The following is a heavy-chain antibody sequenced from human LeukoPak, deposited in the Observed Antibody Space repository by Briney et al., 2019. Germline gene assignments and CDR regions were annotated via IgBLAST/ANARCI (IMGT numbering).Heavy chain of an antibody. Sequence: ASVKVSCKASGYTFTSYGISWVRQAPGQGLEWMGWISAYNGNTNYAQKLQGRVTMTTDTSTSTAYMELRSLRSDDTAVYYCARDASHILTGYGLDYWGQGTLVTVSS. V-gene: IGHV1-18*01. D-gene: IGHD3-9*01. CDR3: ARDASHILTGYGLDY. CDR1: GYTFTSYG. CDR2: ISAYNGNT. J-gene: IGHJ4*02.